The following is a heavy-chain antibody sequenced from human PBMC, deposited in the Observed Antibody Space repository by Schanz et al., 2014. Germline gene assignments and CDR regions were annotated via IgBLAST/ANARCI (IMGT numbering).Heavy chain of an antibody. V-gene: IGHV3-30*04. Sequence: QVQLVESGGGVVQPGRSLRLSCAASGFTFSSYALHWVRQAPGKGLEWVAFVPFDGSQKFYADSVKGRFTISRDNAKNSLFLHMNSLRAEDTAVYYCVRDILHRVYDSGSPWGQGTLXTVSS. CDR2: VPFDGSQK. CDR1: GFTFSSYA. D-gene: IGHD3-10*01. J-gene: IGHJ5*02. CDR3: VRDILHRVYDSGSP.